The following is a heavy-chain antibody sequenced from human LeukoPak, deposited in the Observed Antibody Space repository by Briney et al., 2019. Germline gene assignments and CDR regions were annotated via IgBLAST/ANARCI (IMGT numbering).Heavy chain of an antibody. D-gene: IGHD5-24*01. Sequence: PGGSLRLSCAASGFTFSSYEMNWVRQAPGKGLEWVSYISSSGSTIYYADSVKGRFTISRDNAKNSLYLQMNSLRAEDTAVYYCARRDGYNYVAFDIWGQGTMVTVSS. CDR2: ISSSGSTI. CDR1: GFTFSSYE. V-gene: IGHV3-48*03. J-gene: IGHJ3*02. CDR3: ARRDGYNYVAFDI.